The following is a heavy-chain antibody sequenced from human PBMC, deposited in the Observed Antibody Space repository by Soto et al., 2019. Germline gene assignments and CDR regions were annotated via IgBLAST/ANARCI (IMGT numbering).Heavy chain of an antibody. CDR3: ALRLGDPGRLYFDY. J-gene: IGHJ4*02. Sequence: SETLSLTCTVSGGSISGYYWSWIRQPPGKGLEWIGYIYYSGSTYYNPSLKSRVTISVDTSKNQFSLKLSSVTAADTAVYYCALRLGDPGRLYFDYWGQGTLVTVSS. CDR2: IYYSGST. V-gene: IGHV4-59*06. D-gene: IGHD3-16*01. CDR1: GGSISGYY.